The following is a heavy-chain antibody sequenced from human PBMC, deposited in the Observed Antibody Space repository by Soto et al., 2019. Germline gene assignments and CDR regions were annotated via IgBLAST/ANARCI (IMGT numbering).Heavy chain of an antibody. CDR1: GGSISSYY. D-gene: IGHD3-10*01. CDR3: ARSYYYGSGSYYYIDY. CDR2: IYYSGST. Sequence: PSETLSLTCTVSGGSISSYYWSWIRQPPGKGLEWIGYIYYSGSTNYNPSLKSRVTISVDTSKNQFSLKLSSVTAADTAVYYCARSYYYGSGSYYYIDYWGQGTLVTVSS. V-gene: IGHV4-59*01. J-gene: IGHJ4*02.